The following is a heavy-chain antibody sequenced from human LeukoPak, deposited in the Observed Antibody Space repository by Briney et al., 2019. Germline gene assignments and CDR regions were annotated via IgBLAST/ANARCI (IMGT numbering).Heavy chain of an antibody. CDR2: INSSGGST. Sequence: ASVKVSCKASGYTFTSYYMHWVRQAPGQGLEWMGIINSSGGSTSYAQKFQGRVTMTRDTSTSTVYMELSSLRSEDTAIYYCARIRDGYNDAYDLWGQGTVVTVPS. CDR3: ARIRDGYNDAYDL. D-gene: IGHD5-24*01. CDR1: GYTFTSYY. J-gene: IGHJ3*01. V-gene: IGHV1-46*01.